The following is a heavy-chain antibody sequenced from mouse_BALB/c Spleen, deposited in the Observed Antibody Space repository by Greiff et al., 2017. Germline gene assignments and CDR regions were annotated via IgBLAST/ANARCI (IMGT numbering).Heavy chain of an antibody. CDR1: GFTITDTY. CDR2: IDPANGNT. CDR3: ARFGRGY. Sequence: VQLQQSGAELVKPGASVKLSCTASGFTITDTYMHWVKQRPEQGLEWIGRIDPANGNTKYDTKFQGKATITADTSSITAYLQLSSLTSEDTAVYYCARFGRGYWGQGTTLTVSS. V-gene: IGHV14-3*02. J-gene: IGHJ2*01. D-gene: IGHD1-1*02.